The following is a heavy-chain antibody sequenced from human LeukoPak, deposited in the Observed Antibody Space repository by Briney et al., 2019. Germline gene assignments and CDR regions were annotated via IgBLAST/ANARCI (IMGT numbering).Heavy chain of an antibody. CDR3: ARGSYGDYVRFDY. V-gene: IGHV3-7*01. D-gene: IGHD4-17*01. Sequence: PGGSLRLSCAPSGFTFSSYWMSWVRQAPGKGLEWVANIKQDGSEKYYVDSVKGRFTISRDNAKNSLYLQMNSLRAEDTAVYYCARGSYGDYVRFDYWGQGTLVTVSS. J-gene: IGHJ4*02. CDR2: IKQDGSEK. CDR1: GFTFSSYW.